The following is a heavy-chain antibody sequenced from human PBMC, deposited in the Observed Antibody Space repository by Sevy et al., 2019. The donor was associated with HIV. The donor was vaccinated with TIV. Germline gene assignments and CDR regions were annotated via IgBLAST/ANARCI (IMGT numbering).Heavy chain of an antibody. CDR1: GYTFTCQY. J-gene: IGHJ4*02. D-gene: IGHD5-18*01. Sequence: ASVKVSCKGSGYTFTCQYIHWVRQAPGQGLEWMGWINPKSGDRNYAQAFQGRVTMTRDTSISTAYMELSGLKSDDTAVYYCSRDFRIRGYSYGCFDYWGQGTLVTVSS. CDR3: SRDFRIRGYSYGCFDY. V-gene: IGHV1-2*02. CDR2: INPKSGDR.